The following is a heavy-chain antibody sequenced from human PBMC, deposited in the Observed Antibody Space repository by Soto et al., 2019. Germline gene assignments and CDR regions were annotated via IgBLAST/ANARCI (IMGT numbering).Heavy chain of an antibody. V-gene: IGHV3-23*01. Sequence: GGSLRLSCAASGFTFSSYAMSWVRQAPGKGLEWVSAISGSGGSTYYADSVKGRFTISRDNSKNTLYLQMNSLRAEDTAVYYCAKGRGYYYDSSGYLDYWGQGTLVTVSS. D-gene: IGHD3-22*01. J-gene: IGHJ4*02. CDR1: GFTFSSYA. CDR2: ISGSGGST. CDR3: AKGRGYYYDSSGYLDY.